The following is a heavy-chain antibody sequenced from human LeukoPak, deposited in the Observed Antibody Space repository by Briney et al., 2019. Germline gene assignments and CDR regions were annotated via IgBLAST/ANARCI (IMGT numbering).Heavy chain of an antibody. CDR3: ARDDQWLDY. CDR1: GFTFSSYW. Sequence: GGSLRLSCAASGFTFSSYWMTWVRQAPGKGLEWLANIKEDGSEKSYVDSVKGRFTVSRDNAKNTLYLQMNSLRAEDTAVYYCARDDQWLDYWGQGTLVTVSS. CDR2: IKEDGSEK. V-gene: IGHV3-7*01. D-gene: IGHD6-19*01. J-gene: IGHJ4*02.